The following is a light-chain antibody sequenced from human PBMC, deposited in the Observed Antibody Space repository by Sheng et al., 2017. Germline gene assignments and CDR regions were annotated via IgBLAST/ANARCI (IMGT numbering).Light chain of an antibody. Sequence: DIVMTQSPDSLAVSLGERATINCKSGQSVLYSSNNKNYLAWYQQKPGQPPNLLIYWASTRESGVPDRFSGSGSGTDFSLTISSLQAEDFATYYCYQYHSYPFTFGQGTRLEIK. CDR3: YQYHSYPFT. J-gene: IGKJ5*01. CDR1: QSVLYSSNNKNY. CDR2: WAS. V-gene: IGKV4-1*01.